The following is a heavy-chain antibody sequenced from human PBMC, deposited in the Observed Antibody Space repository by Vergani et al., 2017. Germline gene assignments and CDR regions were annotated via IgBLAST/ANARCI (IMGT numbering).Heavy chain of an antibody. CDR2: INPHNGGT. Sequence: QVQLVQSGAEVKKPGSSVKVSCKSSGGTFSNHYIHWVRQAPGQGLEWMGIINPHNGGTTYAQKFEGRVTMTEETSTNTIFLELSSLRSEDTAVYFCAKDVRDYNLGSGTYSTTFDYWGQGTLVTVSS. CDR3: AKDVRDYNLGSGTYSTTFDY. CDR1: GGTFSNHY. V-gene: IGHV1-46*03. D-gene: IGHD3-10*01. J-gene: IGHJ4*02.